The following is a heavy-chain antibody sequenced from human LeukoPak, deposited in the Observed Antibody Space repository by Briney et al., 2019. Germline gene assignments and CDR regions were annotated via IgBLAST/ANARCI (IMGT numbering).Heavy chain of an antibody. CDR1: GYSISSGYY. J-gene: IGHJ4*02. D-gene: IGHD4-11*01. CDR3: ASLLYSNPPFDY. Sequence: PSETLSPTCAVSGYSISSGYYWGWIRQPPGKGLEWIGSIYHSGSTYYNPSLKSRVTISVDTSKNQFSLKLSSVTAADTAVYYCASLLYSNPPFDYWGQGTLVTVSS. V-gene: IGHV4-38-2*01. CDR2: IYHSGST.